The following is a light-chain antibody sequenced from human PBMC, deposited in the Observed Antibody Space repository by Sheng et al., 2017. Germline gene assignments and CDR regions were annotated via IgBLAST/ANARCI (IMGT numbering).Light chain of an antibody. CDR1: SSDVGAYNH. CDR3: QSYDGSQSSYV. CDR2: DVS. Sequence: QSALTQPASVSGSPGQSITISCTGTSSDVGAYNHVSWYQQHAGKAPKLMIYDVSDRPSGISNRFSGSKSGNTASLTISGLQSEDEADYYCQSYDGSQSSYVFGSGTRVTVL. J-gene: IGLJ1*01. V-gene: IGLV2-14*03.